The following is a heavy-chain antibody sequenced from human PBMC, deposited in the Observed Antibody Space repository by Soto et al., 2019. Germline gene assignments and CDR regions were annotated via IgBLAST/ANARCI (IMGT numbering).Heavy chain of an antibody. CDR3: ATGMVGRYPHNRDAFDI. Sequence: QVQLVQSGAEVKKPGSSVKVSCKASGGTFSSYASSWVRQAPGQGLEWMGGIIPIFGTANYAQKFQGRVTITADESTSTAYMELSSLRSEDTAVYYCATGMVGRYPHNRDAFDIWGQGTMVTVSS. D-gene: IGHD2-8*01. J-gene: IGHJ3*02. CDR1: GGTFSSYA. CDR2: IIPIFGTA. V-gene: IGHV1-69*01.